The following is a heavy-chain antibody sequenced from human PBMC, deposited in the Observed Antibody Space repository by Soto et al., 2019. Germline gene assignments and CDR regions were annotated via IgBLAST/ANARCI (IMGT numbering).Heavy chain of an antibody. D-gene: IGHD3-22*01. CDR1: GGTFSSYA. V-gene: IGHV1-69*13. CDR3: ARDYYDSRGLSRPN. J-gene: IGHJ4*02. Sequence: SVKVSCKASGGTFSSYAINWVRQAPGQGLEWMGGIIPIFGTTNYAQQFQGRVTITADESTTTTYMELSSLRSEDTAVYYCARDYYDSRGLSRPNWGQGTLVTVSS. CDR2: IIPIFGTT.